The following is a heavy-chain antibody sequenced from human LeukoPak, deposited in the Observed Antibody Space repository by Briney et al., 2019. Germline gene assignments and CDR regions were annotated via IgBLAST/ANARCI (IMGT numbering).Heavy chain of an antibody. Sequence: SVKVSCKASGYTFTSYGISWVRQAPGQGLEWMGGIIPIFGTANYAQKFQGRVTITADESTSTAYMELSSLRSEDTAVYYCARDTAGYYDSSGYYYPHWFDPWGQGTLVTVSS. CDR3: ARDTAGYYDSSGYYYPHWFDP. CDR1: GYTFTSYG. V-gene: IGHV1-69*13. CDR2: IIPIFGTA. D-gene: IGHD3-22*01. J-gene: IGHJ5*02.